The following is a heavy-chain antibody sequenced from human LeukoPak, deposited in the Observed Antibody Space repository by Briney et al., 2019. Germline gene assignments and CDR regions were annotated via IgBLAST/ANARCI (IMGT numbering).Heavy chain of an antibody. CDR2: ISAYNGNT. V-gene: IGHV1-18*01. D-gene: IGHD2-15*01. CDR3: ARHDDGRYCSGGSCGNWFDP. J-gene: IGHJ5*02. Sequence: GASVKVSCKASGYTFTSYGISWVRQAPGQGLEWMGRISAYNGNTNYAQKLQGRVTMTTDTSTSTAYMELRSLRSDDTAVYYCARHDDGRYCSGGSCGNWFDPWGQGTLVTVSS. CDR1: GYTFTSYG.